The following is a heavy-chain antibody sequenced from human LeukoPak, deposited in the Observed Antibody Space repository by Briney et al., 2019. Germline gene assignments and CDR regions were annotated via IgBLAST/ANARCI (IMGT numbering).Heavy chain of an antibody. CDR2: ISYDGSNK. Sequence: GGSLRLSCAASGFTFSSYCMHWVRQAPGKGLGWVAVISYDGSNKYYADSVKRRFTISRDNSKNPLYLQMNSLRVEDPAVYYCAKGDKMAIWRRTYNLFESWGQGTLVTVSS. V-gene: IGHV3-30*18. CDR1: GFTFSSYC. J-gene: IGHJ5*01. D-gene: IGHD5-24*01. CDR3: AKGDKMAIWRRTYNLFES.